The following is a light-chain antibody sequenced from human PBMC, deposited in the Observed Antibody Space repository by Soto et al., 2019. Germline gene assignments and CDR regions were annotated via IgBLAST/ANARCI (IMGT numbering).Light chain of an antibody. J-gene: IGKJ2*01. V-gene: IGKV3-15*01. CDR3: QQGHNWPLT. CDR2: SAS. CDR1: QSISTE. Sequence: EIAMTQSPATLSVSPGERGTLSCRASQSISTELAWYQQIPGQPPRLLSYSASTRATGVPARFTGSGSGSEFTLTIGGLQSEDFAIYYCQQGHNWPLTFGQGTRLEI.